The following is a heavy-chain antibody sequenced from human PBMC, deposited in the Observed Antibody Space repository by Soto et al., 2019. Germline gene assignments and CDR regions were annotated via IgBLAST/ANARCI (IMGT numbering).Heavy chain of an antibody. CDR3: ANNYIGATIRYYGRDV. J-gene: IGHJ6*02. V-gene: IGHV3-30*18. CDR2: ISYDGSNK. Sequence: QVQLVESGGGVVQPGRSLRLSCAASGFTFSSYGMHWVRQAPGKGLEWVAVISYDGSNKYYADSVKGRFTISRDNSKNTLYLQMNSLRAEDTAVYYCANNYIGATIRYYGRDVWCQWTPVTVSS. D-gene: IGHD5-12*01. CDR1: GFTFSSYG.